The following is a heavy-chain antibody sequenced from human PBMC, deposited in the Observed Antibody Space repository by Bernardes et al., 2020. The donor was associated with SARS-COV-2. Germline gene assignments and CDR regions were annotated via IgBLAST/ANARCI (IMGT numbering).Heavy chain of an antibody. V-gene: IGHV3-23*01. CDR3: AKGVGVVAGPWITSDY. D-gene: IGHD3-16*01. Sequence: GGSLRLSCAASGYSFENSAMNWVRQAPGKGLEWVSGISGGGDNTYYTDSVKGRFTISRENSKNTLYLQMNSLRAEDTAVYYCAKGVGVVAGPWITSDYWGQGTLVTVSS. CDR1: GYSFENSA. J-gene: IGHJ4*02. CDR2: ISGGGDNT.